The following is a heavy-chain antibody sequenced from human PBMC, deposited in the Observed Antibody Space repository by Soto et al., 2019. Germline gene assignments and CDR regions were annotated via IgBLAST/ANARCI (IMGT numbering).Heavy chain of an antibody. CDR2: IYYSGST. V-gene: IGHV4-59*01. Sequence: QVQLQESGPGLVKPSETLSLTCTVSGGSISSYYWSWIRQPPGKGLEWIGYIYYSGSTNYNPSLTSRVTISVDTSKTPFALKLSSVTAADTAVYYCATRPHLIDGAYWYFDLWGRGTLVTVSS. J-gene: IGHJ2*01. CDR3: ATRPHLIDGAYWYFDL. CDR1: GGSISSYY. D-gene: IGHD3-22*01.